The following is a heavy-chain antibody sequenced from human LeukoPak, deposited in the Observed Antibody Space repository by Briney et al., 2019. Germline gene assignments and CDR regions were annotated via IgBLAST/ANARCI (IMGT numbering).Heavy chain of an antibody. J-gene: IGHJ4*02. CDR2: ISYDGSTK. V-gene: IGHV3-30*14. D-gene: IGHD4/OR15-4a*01. CDR3: ARRAGAYSHPYDY. CDR1: GFTFSSYA. Sequence: GGSLRLSCAASGFTFSSYAMHWVRQAPGKGLEWVAVISYDGSTKYYADSVKGRFTISRDNSKNTLYLQMNSLRAEDTAVYYCARRAGAYSHPYDYWGQGTLVTVSS.